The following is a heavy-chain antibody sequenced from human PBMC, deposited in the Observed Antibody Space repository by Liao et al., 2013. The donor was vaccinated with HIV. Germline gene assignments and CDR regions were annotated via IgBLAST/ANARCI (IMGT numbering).Heavy chain of an antibody. J-gene: IGHJ6*03. D-gene: IGHD3-10*01. CDR1: GDSINTYY. V-gene: IGHV4-4*07. Sequence: QVQLQESGPRLVKPSETLSLICTVSGDSINTYYWSWIRQPAGKGLEWIGHIYSSGSTNYNPSLKSRVVMSVESSKNQVSLKLTSLTAADTAVYYCASRGHFYFYFDVWGKGTTVSVSS. CDR3: ASRGHFYFYFDV. CDR2: IYSSGST.